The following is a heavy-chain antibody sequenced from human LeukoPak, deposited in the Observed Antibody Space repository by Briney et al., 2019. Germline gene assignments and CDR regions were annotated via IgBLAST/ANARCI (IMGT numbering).Heavy chain of an antibody. Sequence: PGGSLRLSCAASGFTFSSYSMNWVRQAPGTGLEWVSSISSSSSYIYYADSVKGRFTISRDNAKNSLYLQMNSLRAEDTAVYYCASLSSSWYINWFDPWGQGTLVTVSS. CDR3: ASLSSSWYINWFDP. CDR1: GFTFSSYS. CDR2: ISSSSSYI. V-gene: IGHV3-21*01. J-gene: IGHJ5*02. D-gene: IGHD6-13*01.